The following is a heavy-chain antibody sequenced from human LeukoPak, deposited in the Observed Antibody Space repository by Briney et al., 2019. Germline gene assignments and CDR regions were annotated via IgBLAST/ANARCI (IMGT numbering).Heavy chain of an antibody. D-gene: IGHD2-15*01. CDR1: GGSISSSRYY. V-gene: IGHV4-39*01. CDR3: ARHVSGGSCYFDY. J-gene: IGHJ4*02. CDR2: IDYSGST. Sequence: SGTLSLTCTVSGGSISSSRYYWGWIRQPPGKGLEWIGSIDYSGSTYYNPSLKSRVTISVDTSKNQFSLKLSSVPAADPAVYYCARHVSGGSCYFDYWGQGTLVTVSS.